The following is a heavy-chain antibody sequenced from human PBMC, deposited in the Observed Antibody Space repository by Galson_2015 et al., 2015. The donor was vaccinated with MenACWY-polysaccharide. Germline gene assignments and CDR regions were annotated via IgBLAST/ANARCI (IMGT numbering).Heavy chain of an antibody. D-gene: IGHD3-22*01. CDR1: GFTFSYYG. V-gene: IGHV3-30*18. CDR3: AKDVDHFDSSGLDP. CDR2: ISYDGSNK. J-gene: IGHJ5*02. Sequence: SLRLSCAASGFTFSYYGMQWVRQAPGKGLEWVAVISYDGSNKFYADSVKGRFTISRDNSRNTLYLQLNTLRAEDTAIYSCAKDVDHFDSSGLDPWGQGTLVTVSS.